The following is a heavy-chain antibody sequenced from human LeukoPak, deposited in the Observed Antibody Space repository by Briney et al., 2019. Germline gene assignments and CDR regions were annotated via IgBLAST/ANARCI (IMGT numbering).Heavy chain of an antibody. J-gene: IGHJ4*02. CDR1: GYTFTKYY. CDR3: ASTLGDILTGWNRDYFDY. V-gene: IGHV1-46*01. CDR2: INPSGGTT. Sequence: ASVKVSCKASGYTFTKYYMHWLRQAPGQGLEWMGVINPSGGTTSYAQKFQGRVTITADESTSTAYMELSSLRSEDTAVYYCASTLGDILTGWNRDYFDYWGQGTLVTVSS. D-gene: IGHD3-9*01.